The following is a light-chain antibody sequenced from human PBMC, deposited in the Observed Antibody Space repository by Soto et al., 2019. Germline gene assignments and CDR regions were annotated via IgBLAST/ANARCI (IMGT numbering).Light chain of an antibody. CDR3: QQSYSTLLT. Sequence: DVQMTQYPSSLSASVGDRVTITCRASQSISSYLNWYQQKPGKAPKLLIYAASSLQSGVPSRFSGSGSGTDFTLTISSLQPEDFATYYCQQSYSTLLTFGGRTKVEIK. CDR2: AAS. CDR1: QSISSY. J-gene: IGKJ4*01. V-gene: IGKV1-39*01.